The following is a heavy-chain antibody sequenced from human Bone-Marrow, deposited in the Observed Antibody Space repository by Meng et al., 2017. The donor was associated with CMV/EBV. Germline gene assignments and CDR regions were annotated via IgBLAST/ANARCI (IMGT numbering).Heavy chain of an antibody. Sequence: ETLSLTCAASGFTFSSYAMSWVRQAPGKGLEWVSAISGSGGSTYYADSVKGRFTISRDNSKNTLYLQMNSLRAEDTAVYYCAKAHYSIGPGAFDIWGQGTMVTVSS. J-gene: IGHJ3*02. V-gene: IGHV3-23*01. CDR3: AKAHYSIGPGAFDI. CDR2: ISGSGGST. CDR1: GFTFSSYA. D-gene: IGHD6-25*01.